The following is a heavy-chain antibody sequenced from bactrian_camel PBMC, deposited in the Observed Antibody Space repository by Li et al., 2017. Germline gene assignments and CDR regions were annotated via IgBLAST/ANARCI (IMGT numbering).Heavy chain of an antibody. CDR2: IDANGRT. Sequence: VQLVESGGGSVQAGGSLRLSCTTASGMSYNSHCMGWFRQAPGKEREGVTSIDANGRTNYADSVKDRFVISKDKDNKVLYLQLNSLKPEDTAMYYCAADGPCREATLTAVRTSSYRYWGQGTQVTVS. J-gene: IGHJ4*01. D-gene: IGHD4*01. CDR1: GMSYNSHC. CDR3: AADGPCREATLTAVRTSSYRY. V-gene: IGHV3S53*01.